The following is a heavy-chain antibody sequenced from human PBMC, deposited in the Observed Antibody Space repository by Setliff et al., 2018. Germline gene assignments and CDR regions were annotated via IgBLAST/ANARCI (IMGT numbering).Heavy chain of an antibody. CDR1: GGSISSSSYY. Sequence: ETLSLTCTVSGGSISSSSYYWGWNRQPPGKGLEWIGSIYYSGSTYYNPSLKSRVTISVDTSKNQFSLKLSSVTAADTAVYYCARRSVRRGNYYFDYWGQGTLVTVSS. J-gene: IGHJ4*02. D-gene: IGHD1-7*01. CDR2: IYYSGST. CDR3: ARRSVRRGNYYFDY. V-gene: IGHV4-39*01.